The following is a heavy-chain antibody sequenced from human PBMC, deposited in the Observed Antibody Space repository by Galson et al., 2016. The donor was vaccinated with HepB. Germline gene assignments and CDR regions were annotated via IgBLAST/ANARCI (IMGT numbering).Heavy chain of an antibody. CDR1: GYTFISYA. Sequence: SVKVSCKASGYTFISYAMHWVRQAPGQRLEWMGWINAGNGNTKYSQKFQGRVTITRDTSASTAHMEVSSLRSEDTAAYYCARGTVYYYDSSGYRSYYYYGMDVWGQGTTVTVSS. CDR2: INAGNGNT. D-gene: IGHD3-22*01. CDR3: ARGTVYYYDSSGYRSYYYYGMDV. V-gene: IGHV1-3*01. J-gene: IGHJ6*02.